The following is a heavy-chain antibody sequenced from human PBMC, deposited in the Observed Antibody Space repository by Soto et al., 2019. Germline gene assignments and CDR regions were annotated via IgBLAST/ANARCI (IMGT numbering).Heavy chain of an antibody. J-gene: IGHJ6*02. Sequence: PGESLKISCKGSGYSFTSYWISWVRQMPGKGLEWMGRIDPSDSYTNYSPSFQGHVTISADKSISTAYLQWSSLKASDTAMYYCARHPPVGLRYFDWSWRGSQYYYGMDVWGQGTTVTVSS. CDR1: GYSFTSYW. D-gene: IGHD3-9*01. CDR3: ARHPPVGLRYFDWSWRGSQYYYGMDV. V-gene: IGHV5-10-1*01. CDR2: IDPSDSYT.